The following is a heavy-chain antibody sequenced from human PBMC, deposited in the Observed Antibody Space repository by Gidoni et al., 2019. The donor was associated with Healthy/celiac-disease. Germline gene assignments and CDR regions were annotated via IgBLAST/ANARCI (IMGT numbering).Heavy chain of an antibody. CDR1: GGSISSYY. D-gene: IGHD1-1*01. J-gene: IGHJ3*02. CDR2: IDYSGST. V-gene: IGHV4-59*01. CDR3: ARDLAEPGAFDI. Sequence: QVQLQESGPGLVKPSETLSLTCTVSGGSISSYYWSWIRQPPGKGLEWIGYIDYSGSTNYNPSLKSRVTISVDTSKNQFSLKLSSVTAADTAVYYCARDLAEPGAFDIWGQGTMVTVSS.